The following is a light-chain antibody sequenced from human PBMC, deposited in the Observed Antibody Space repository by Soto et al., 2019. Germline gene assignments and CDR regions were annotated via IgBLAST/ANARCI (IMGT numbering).Light chain of an antibody. CDR1: SSDIGGYNY. J-gene: IGLJ2*01. CDR3: SSYTSSNIVV. CDR2: EVS. V-gene: IGLV2-14*01. Sequence: QSVLTQPASVSGSPGQSITISCTGTSSDIGGYNYVSWYQQHPGKAPKVMIYEVSNRPSGVSNRFSGSKSGNTASLTISGLQAEDEADYYCSSYTSSNIVVFGGGTKVTVL.